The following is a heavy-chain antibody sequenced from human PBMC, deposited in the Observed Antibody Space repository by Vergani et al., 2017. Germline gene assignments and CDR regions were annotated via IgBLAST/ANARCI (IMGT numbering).Heavy chain of an antibody. J-gene: IGHJ4*02. V-gene: IGHV3-23*01. D-gene: IGHD6-13*01. CDR2: ITSSGRTT. Sequence: EVHLLESGGGVVQPGGSLRLSCAASGFTFSGHAMSWVRQAPGKGLEWVSGITSSGRTTNYADSVNGRFTISRDNSKDTLYLQMNNVRADDTAVYYCAKELIVPGAVPIVTPFDHWGQGTLVTVSS. CDR1: GFTFSGHA. CDR3: AKELIVPGAVPIVTPFDH.